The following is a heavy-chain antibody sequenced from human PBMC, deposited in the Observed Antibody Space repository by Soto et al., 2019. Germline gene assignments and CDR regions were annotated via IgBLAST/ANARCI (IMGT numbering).Heavy chain of an antibody. J-gene: IGHJ6*03. D-gene: IGHD6-6*01. Sequence: GASVKVSCKASGYTFTSYDINWVRQATGQGLEWMGWMNPNSGNTGYAQKFQGRVTMTRNTSISTAYMELSSLRSEDTAVYYCARGGIAARPRFPDYYYMDVWGKGTTVTVSS. CDR1: GYTFTSYD. CDR2: MNPNSGNT. CDR3: ARGGIAARPRFPDYYYMDV. V-gene: IGHV1-8*01.